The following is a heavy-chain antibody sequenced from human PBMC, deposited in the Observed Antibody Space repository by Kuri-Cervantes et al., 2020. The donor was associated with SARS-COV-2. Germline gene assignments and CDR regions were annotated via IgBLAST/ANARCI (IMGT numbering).Heavy chain of an antibody. J-gene: IGHJ4*02. CDR2: IYPGDSDT. CDR3: VRQKFHYYDSSGYQGATDY. D-gene: IGHD3-22*01. V-gene: IGHV5-51*01. Sequence: GESLKISCKGSGFSFTSYWIGWVRQMPGKGLEWMGIIYPGDSDTRYSQSFQGQVTISADKSISTAYLQWSSLKASDTAMYYCVRQKFHYYDSSGYQGATDYWGQGTLVTVSS. CDR1: GFSFTSYW.